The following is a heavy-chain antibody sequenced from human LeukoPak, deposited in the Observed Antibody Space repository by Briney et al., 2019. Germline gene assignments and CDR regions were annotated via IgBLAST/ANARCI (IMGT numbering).Heavy chain of an antibody. Sequence: GGSLRLSCAASGFTFSSYAMSWVRQAPGKGLEWVSAISGSGGSTYYADSVKRRFTISRDNSKNTLYLQMNSLRAEDTAVYYCAKQTTFPGSYHLANFDYWGQGTLVTVSS. J-gene: IGHJ4*02. D-gene: IGHD3-10*01. CDR2: ISGSGGST. V-gene: IGHV3-23*01. CDR1: GFTFSSYA. CDR3: AKQTTFPGSYHLANFDY.